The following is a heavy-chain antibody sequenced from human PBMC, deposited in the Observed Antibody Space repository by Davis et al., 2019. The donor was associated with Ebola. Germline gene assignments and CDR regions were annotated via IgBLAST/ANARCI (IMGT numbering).Heavy chain of an antibody. J-gene: IGHJ6*03. CDR3: ARGSSNGSKYYYYYYMDV. V-gene: IGHV4-4*02. CDR1: GDSISTNYW. Sequence: MPSETLSLTCSVSGDSISTNYWWSWVRQAPGKRLEWIGEIYHSGITSYSPSLESRVIMSIDKSKNLFSLNLNSVTAADTALYYCARGSSNGSKYYYYYYMDVWGKGTTVTVSS. D-gene: IGHD5-18*01. CDR2: IYHSGIT.